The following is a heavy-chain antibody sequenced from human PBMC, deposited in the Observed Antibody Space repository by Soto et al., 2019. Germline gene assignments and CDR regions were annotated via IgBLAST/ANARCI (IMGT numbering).Heavy chain of an antibody. CDR1: GYTFATYW. Sequence: PGESLKISCNGSGYTFATYWIGWVRQMPGKGLEWMGIIYPGDSETRYSPSFRGQVTISADKSINTAYLQWSSLKAADTAVYYCARGGSRGYSGYDHWGQGTLVTVSS. J-gene: IGHJ5*02. V-gene: IGHV5-51*01. CDR2: IYPGDSET. D-gene: IGHD5-12*01. CDR3: ARGGSRGYSGYDH.